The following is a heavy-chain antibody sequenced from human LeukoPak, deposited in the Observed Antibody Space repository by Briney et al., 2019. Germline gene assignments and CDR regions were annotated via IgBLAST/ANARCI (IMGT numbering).Heavy chain of an antibody. CDR1: GFTFSSYS. J-gene: IGHJ4*02. D-gene: IGHD5-18*01. CDR2: ISSSSSYV. CDR3: AKGQHSYGPRGLFDY. Sequence: GGSLRLSCAASGFTFSSYSMNWVRQAPGKGLEWVSSISSSSSYVYYADSVKGRFTISRDNAKNSLYLQMNSLRAEDTAVYYCAKGQHSYGPRGLFDYWGQGSLVTVSS. V-gene: IGHV3-21*01.